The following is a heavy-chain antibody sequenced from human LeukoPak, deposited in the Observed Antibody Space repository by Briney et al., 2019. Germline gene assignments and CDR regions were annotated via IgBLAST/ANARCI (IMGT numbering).Heavy chain of an antibody. V-gene: IGHV4-59*12. CDR2: IYHSGST. Sequence: SETLSLTCTVSGSSISSYYWSWIRQPPGKGLEWIGYIYHSGSTYYNPSLKSRVTISVDRSKNQFSLKLSSVTAADTAVYYCAREEGYSNWFDPWGQGTLVTVSS. CDR3: AREEGYSNWFDP. D-gene: IGHD5-24*01. CDR1: GSSISSYY. J-gene: IGHJ5*02.